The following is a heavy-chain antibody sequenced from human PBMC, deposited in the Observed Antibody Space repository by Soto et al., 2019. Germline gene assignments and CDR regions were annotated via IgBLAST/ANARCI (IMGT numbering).Heavy chain of an antibody. V-gene: IGHV3-74*01. CDR3: AKDRVNGNSVWDPFDV. CDR2: LSHSGS. CDR1: GFTFSSYW. D-gene: IGHD2-15*01. J-gene: IGHJ3*01. Sequence: EVQLVESGGGLVQPGGSLRLSCAASGFTFSSYWMHWVRQAPGKGLVWVSSLSHSGSFYADYVKGRFTISRDDFRNTLYLQMNSLRAEDTAIYYCAKDRVNGNSVWDPFDVWGQGTMVTVSS.